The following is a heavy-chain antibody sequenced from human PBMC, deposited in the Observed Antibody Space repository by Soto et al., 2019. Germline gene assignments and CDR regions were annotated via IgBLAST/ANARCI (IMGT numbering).Heavy chain of an antibody. J-gene: IGHJ4*02. V-gene: IGHV3-30-3*01. D-gene: IGHD3-22*01. CDR3: APTYYYDSSGPQRYFFDY. CDR1: GFTFSSYA. CDR2: ISYDGSNK. Sequence: GGSLRLSCAASGFTFSSYAMHWVRQAPGKGLEWVAVISYDGSNKYYADSVKGRFTISRDNSKNTLYLQMNSLRAEDTAVYYCAPTYYYDSSGPQRYFFDYWGQGTLVTVSS.